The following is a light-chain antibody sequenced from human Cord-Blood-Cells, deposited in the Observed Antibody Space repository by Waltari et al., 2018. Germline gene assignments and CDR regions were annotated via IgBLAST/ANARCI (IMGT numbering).Light chain of an antibody. CDR2: DVS. CDR3: SSYTSSSTLV. J-gene: IGLJ3*02. V-gene: IGLV2-14*03. CDR1: SSDVGGYNY. Sequence: QSALTQPASVSGSPGQSITISCTGTSSDVGGYNYVSWYQQHPGKAPKLKIYDVSTRPSGVSNRFSDSKSGNTASLTISGLQAEDEADYYCSSYTSSSTLVFGGGTKLTVL.